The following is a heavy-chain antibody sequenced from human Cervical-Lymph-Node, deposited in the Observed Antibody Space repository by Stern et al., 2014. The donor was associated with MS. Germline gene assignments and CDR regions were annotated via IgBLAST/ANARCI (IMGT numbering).Heavy chain of an antibody. CDR3: ARVYGHNYYYYGLDV. CDR2: VFHSGTT. Sequence: MQLVESGPGLVKPSETLSLTCTVSGGSIRSSTYYWGWIRQSPGKGLEWIGSVFHSGTTHYNPSLKSRIAISVDTSKNQFSLKLSSIIAADTGVYYCARVYGHNYYYYGLDVWGLGTTVIVAS. J-gene: IGHJ6*02. CDR1: GGSIRSSTYY. D-gene: IGHD2-8*01. V-gene: IGHV4-39*01.